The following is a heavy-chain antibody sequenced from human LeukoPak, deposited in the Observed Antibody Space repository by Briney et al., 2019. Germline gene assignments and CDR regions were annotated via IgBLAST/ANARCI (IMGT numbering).Heavy chain of an antibody. CDR2: IRYDGSNK. J-gene: IGHJ1*01. D-gene: IGHD1-26*01. CDR3: AKDLGATSAEYFQH. Sequence: PGGSLRLSCAASGFTFSSYGKHWVRQAPGKGLEWVAFIRYDGSNKYYADSVKGRFTISRDNSKNTLYLQMNSLRAEDTAVYYCAKDLGATSAEYFQHWGQGTLVTVSS. CDR1: GFTFSSYG. V-gene: IGHV3-30*02.